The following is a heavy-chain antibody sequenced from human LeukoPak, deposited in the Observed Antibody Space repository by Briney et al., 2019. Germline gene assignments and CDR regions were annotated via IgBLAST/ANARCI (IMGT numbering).Heavy chain of an antibody. Sequence: GGSLRLSCAASGFTFSSYWMSWVRQAPGKGLEWVANIKQDGSEKYYVDSVKGRFTISRDNAKNSLYLQMNSLRAEDTAVYYCARDNTYYYGSGSYYHHGYFDYWGQGTLATVSS. CDR2: IKQDGSEK. CDR3: ARDNTYYYGSGSYYHHGYFDY. D-gene: IGHD3-10*01. CDR1: GFTFSSYW. V-gene: IGHV3-7*01. J-gene: IGHJ4*02.